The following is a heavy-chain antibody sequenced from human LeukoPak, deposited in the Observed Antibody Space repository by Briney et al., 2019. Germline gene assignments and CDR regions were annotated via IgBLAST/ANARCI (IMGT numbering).Heavy chain of an antibody. CDR3: ARDNSQGDMFDY. Sequence: GASVKVSCKASGYTFTGYYMHRVRQAPGQGLEWMGRINPNSGGTNYAQKFQGRVTMTRDTSISTAYMELSRLRSDDTAVYYCARDNSQGDMFDYWGQGTLVTVSS. V-gene: IGHV1-2*06. D-gene: IGHD4-23*01. J-gene: IGHJ4*02. CDR2: INPNSGGT. CDR1: GYTFTGYY.